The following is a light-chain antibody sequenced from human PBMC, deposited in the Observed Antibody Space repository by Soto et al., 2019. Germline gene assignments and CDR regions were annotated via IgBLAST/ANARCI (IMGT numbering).Light chain of an antibody. CDR2: WAS. V-gene: IGKV4-1*01. CDR3: QQYHTTPNT. J-gene: IGKJ2*01. CDR1: QNLLFSSNNKNS. Sequence: DVVMTQSPETLAVSLGERAAINCKSSQNLLFSSNNKNSLAWHQQKPGQPPKLLIYWASTRESGAPDRFSGSGSGRDFTLTISSLQAEDVAVYYCQQYHTTPNTFGQGTKLEIK.